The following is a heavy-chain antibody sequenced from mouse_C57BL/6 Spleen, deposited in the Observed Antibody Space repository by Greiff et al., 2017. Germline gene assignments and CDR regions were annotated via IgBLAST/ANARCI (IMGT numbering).Heavy chain of an antibody. Sequence: VQLQQPGAELMKPGASVKLSCKATGYTFTGSWIEWVKQRPGHGLEWIGEILPGSGSTNYNEQFKGKATLTAATSSNTAYMQLSSLTTEDSAIDYCARFPYVRRGYWYCDVWGTGTTVTVSS. CDR2: ILPGSGST. J-gene: IGHJ1*03. CDR1: GYTFTGSW. CDR3: ARFPYVRRGYWYCDV. D-gene: IGHD6-5*01. V-gene: IGHV1-9*01.